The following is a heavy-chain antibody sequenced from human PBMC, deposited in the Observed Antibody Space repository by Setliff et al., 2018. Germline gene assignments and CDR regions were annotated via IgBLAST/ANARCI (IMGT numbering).Heavy chain of an antibody. J-gene: IGHJ5*02. CDR3: TTGPRDSRAYMNWFDP. D-gene: IGHD3-22*01. Sequence: PGGSLRLSCAASGFTFSSYWMSWVRQVPGKGLEWVANTKEDGSEGETTNYAVPVKGRFIISRDDSRNTIYLQMNSLKIEDTGFYYCTTGPRDSRAYMNWFDPWGPGTLVTVSS. CDR2: TKEDGSEGETT. V-gene: IGHV3-15*06. CDR1: GFTFSSYW.